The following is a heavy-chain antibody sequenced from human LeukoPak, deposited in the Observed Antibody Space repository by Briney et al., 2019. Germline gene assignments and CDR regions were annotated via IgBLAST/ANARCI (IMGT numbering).Heavy chain of an antibody. J-gene: IGHJ4*02. V-gene: IGHV3-30*18. D-gene: IGHD2-15*01. CDR2: ISYDGSNK. CDR3: AKDWSCSRCFGGY. Sequence: GGSLRLSCAASGFTFSSYGMHWVRQAPGKGLEWVAVISYDGSNKYYADSVKGRFTISRDNSKNTLYLQMNSLRAEDTAVYYCAKDWSCSRCFGGYWGQGTLVTVSS. CDR1: GFTFSSYG.